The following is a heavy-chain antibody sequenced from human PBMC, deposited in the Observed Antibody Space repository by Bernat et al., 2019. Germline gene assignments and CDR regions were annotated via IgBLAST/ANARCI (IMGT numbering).Heavy chain of an antibody. V-gene: IGHV1-18*01. J-gene: IGHJ6*02. CDR3: ARLGGATFYYYYGMDV. D-gene: IGHD1-26*01. Sequence: QVQLVQSGAEVKKPGASVKVSCKASGYTFTSYGISWVRQAPGQGLEWMGWISAYNGNTNYAQKLQGRVTMTTDTSTSTAYMELRSLRSEDTAVYYCARLGGATFYYYYGMDVWGQGTTVTVSS. CDR2: ISAYNGNT. CDR1: GYTFTSYG.